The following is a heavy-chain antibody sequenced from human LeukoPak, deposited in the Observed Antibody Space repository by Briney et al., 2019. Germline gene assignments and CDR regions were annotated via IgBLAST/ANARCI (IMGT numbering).Heavy chain of an antibody. Sequence: GGSLRLSCAASGFTFSTYGIHWVRQAPGKGLEWVAVISNDGSNKYYADSVKGRFTISRDNSKNTVYLQMNSLRGEDTAVYYCARGDTAMAGNFDYWGQGTLVTVTS. CDR1: GFTFSTYG. CDR2: ISNDGSNK. V-gene: IGHV3-30*03. J-gene: IGHJ4*02. D-gene: IGHD5-18*01. CDR3: ARGDTAMAGNFDY.